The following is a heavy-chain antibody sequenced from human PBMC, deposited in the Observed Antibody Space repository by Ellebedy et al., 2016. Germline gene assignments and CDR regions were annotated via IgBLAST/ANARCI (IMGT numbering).Heavy chain of an antibody. CDR2: IYSGGST. V-gene: IGHV3-53*01. D-gene: IGHD6-13*01. CDR3: ARESVAAAPFDP. CDR1: GFIVSSNY. Sequence: GESLKISCAASGFIVSSNYMSWVRQAPGKGLEWVSVIYSGGSTYYADSVKGRFTISRDNSKNTLYLQMNSLRAEDTAVYYCARESVAAAPFDPWGQGTLVTVSS. J-gene: IGHJ5*02.